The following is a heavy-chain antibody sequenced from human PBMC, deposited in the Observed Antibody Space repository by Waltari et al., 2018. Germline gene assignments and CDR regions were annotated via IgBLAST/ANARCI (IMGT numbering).Heavy chain of an antibody. V-gene: IGHV4-38-2*01. J-gene: IGHJ4*02. CDR1: GYSIKNGYY. CDR2: FYHSGVT. CDR3: ARQGRLRHDCICDS. D-gene: IGHD5-12*01. Sequence: QVQLQESGPGLLKPSETLSLTCGVSGYSIKNGYYWGWIRQSPGKGLEWLGTFYHSGVTDYNPSLASRVTLSVDTSKNQFSLKLTSVTAADTAIYYCARQGRLRHDCICDSWGQGILVTVSS.